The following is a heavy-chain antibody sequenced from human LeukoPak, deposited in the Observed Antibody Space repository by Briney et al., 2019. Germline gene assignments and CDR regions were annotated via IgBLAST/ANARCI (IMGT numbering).Heavy chain of an antibody. V-gene: IGHV3-30*02. CDR2: IRYDGSNK. CDR1: GFTFSSYG. D-gene: IGHD6-13*01. J-gene: IGHJ4*02. Sequence: GGSLRLSCAASGFTFSSYGMHWVRQAPGKGLEWVAFIRYDGSNKYYADSVKGRFTISRDNSKNTLYLQMNSLRAEDTAVYYCALLLSIAAAGELDYWGQGTLVTVSS. CDR3: ALLLSIAAAGELDY.